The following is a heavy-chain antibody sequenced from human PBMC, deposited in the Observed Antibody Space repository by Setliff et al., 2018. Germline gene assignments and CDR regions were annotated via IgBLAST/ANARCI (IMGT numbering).Heavy chain of an antibody. CDR3: TTGELWADAFDI. CDR1: ELIFSHTW. CDR2: IKGQTDGGTT. Sequence: GGSLRLSCAAPELIFSHTWMNWVRQAPGKGLEWVGRIKGQTDGGTTDYAAPVKGRFSISRDDSKNTLYLQMNSLKTEDTAVYYCTTGELWADAFDIWGQGTMVTVSS. D-gene: IGHD1-7*01. J-gene: IGHJ3*02. V-gene: IGHV3-15*01.